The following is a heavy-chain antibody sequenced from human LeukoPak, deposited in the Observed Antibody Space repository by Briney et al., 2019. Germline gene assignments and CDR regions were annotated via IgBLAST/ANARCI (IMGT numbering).Heavy chain of an antibody. D-gene: IGHD5-18*01. CDR2: ISAYSGNT. V-gene: IGHV1-18*01. J-gene: IGHJ4*02. CDR3: ASGVIVRDTAMAYYFDY. CDR1: GYTFTSYG. Sequence: ASVKVSCKASGYTFTSYGISWVRQAPGQGLEWMGWISAYSGNTNYAQKLQGRVTMTTDTSTSTAYMELRSLRSDDTAVYYCASGVIVRDTAMAYYFDYWGQGTLVTVSS.